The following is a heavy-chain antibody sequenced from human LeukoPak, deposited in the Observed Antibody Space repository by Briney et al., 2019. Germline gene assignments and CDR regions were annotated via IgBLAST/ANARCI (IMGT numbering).Heavy chain of an antibody. CDR2: IYYSGST. CDR3: ARDRGGPDLGAFDI. D-gene: IGHD2-15*01. CDR1: GGSISSYY. V-gene: IGHV4-59*12. J-gene: IGHJ3*02. Sequence: SETLSLTCTVSGGSISSYYWSWIRQPPGKGLEWIGYIYYSGSTNYNPSLKSRVTISVDTSKNQFSLKLSSVTAADTAVYYCARDRGGPDLGAFDIWGQGTMVTVSS.